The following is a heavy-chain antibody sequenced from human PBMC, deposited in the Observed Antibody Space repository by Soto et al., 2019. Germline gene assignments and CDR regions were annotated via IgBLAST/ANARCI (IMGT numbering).Heavy chain of an antibody. D-gene: IGHD3-9*01. CDR3: AKYYDNLTAYSQLDY. J-gene: IGHJ4*02. V-gene: IGHV3-48*01. CDR2: ISSSSSTI. Sequence: PGGSLRLSCAASGFTFSSYSMNWVRQAPGKGLEWVSYISSSSSTIYYADSVKGRFTISRDNAKNSLYLQMNSLRAEDTAVYYCAKYYDNLTAYSQLDYWGQGTLVTVSS. CDR1: GFTFSSYS.